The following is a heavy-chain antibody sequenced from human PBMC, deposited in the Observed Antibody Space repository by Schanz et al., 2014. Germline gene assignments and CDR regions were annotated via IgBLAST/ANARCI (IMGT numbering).Heavy chain of an antibody. CDR3: ARDRMNADLDY. J-gene: IGHJ4*01. CDR1: GFNFSSYS. V-gene: IGHV3-21*01. Sequence: ASGFNFSSYSLNWVRQAPGKGLEWISSISYGTSYIYYTESVKGRFTISRDNAKNSLYLQMNRLRAENTAPYPSARDRMNADLDYWGQGTLVTVSA. D-gene: IGHD1-1*01. CDR2: ISYGTSYI.